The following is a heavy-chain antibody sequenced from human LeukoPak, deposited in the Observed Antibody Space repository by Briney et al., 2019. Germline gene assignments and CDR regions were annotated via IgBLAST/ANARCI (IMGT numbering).Heavy chain of an antibody. J-gene: IGHJ5*02. CDR2: INAGNGNT. CDR1: GYTFTSYA. Sequence: ASVKVSCKASGYTFTSYAMHWVRQAPGQRLEWMGWINAGNGNTKYSQKFQGRVTITRDTSASTAYMELSSLRSEDTAVYYCAREDPGMNWFDPWGQGTLVTVSS. CDR3: AREDPGMNWFDP. V-gene: IGHV1-3*01.